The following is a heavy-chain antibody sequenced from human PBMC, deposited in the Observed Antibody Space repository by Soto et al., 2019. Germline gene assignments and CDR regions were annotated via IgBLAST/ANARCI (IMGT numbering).Heavy chain of an antibody. D-gene: IGHD6-19*01. CDR3: ACVLSRGLTAGAFDI. J-gene: IGHJ3*02. CDR2: FDPEGGEA. CDR1: GHTLTEFS. Sequence: GASVKVSCKISGHTLTEFSIHWVRQAPVKGLEWMGGFDPEGGEAIYAQKWHGRVTVTEDTVTDTAYMELSGLKSDDTAVYYCACVLSRGLTAGAFDIWGPGAMVTVSS. V-gene: IGHV1-24*01.